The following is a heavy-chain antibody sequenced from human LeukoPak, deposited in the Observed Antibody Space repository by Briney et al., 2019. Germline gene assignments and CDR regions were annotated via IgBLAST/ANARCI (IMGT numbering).Heavy chain of an antibody. CDR1: GFTFSRYW. CDR2: IKQDGSEK. Sequence: PGGSLRLSCAASGFTFSRYWMSWVRQAPGKGLQWVANIKQDGSEKYYVDSVKGRFTISRDNAKNSLYLQMNSLRAEDTAVYYCESTGLEARYSYFDNWGQGTLATVSS. J-gene: IGHJ4*02. D-gene: IGHD5-12*01. CDR3: ESTGLEARYSYFDN. V-gene: IGHV3-7*05.